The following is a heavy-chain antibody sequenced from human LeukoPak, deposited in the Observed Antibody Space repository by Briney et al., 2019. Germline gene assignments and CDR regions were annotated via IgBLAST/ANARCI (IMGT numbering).Heavy chain of an antibody. CDR1: GYSISSGYY. CDR2: IYHSGST. J-gene: IGHJ1*01. D-gene: IGHD6-13*01. Sequence: ASETLSLTCTVSGYSISSGYYWGWIRQPPGKGLEWIGSIYHSGSTYYNPSLKSRVTISVDTSKNQFSLKLSSVTAADTAVYYCARDEENSSSWYGGYFQHWGQGTLVTVSS. CDR3: ARDEENSSSWYGGYFQH. V-gene: IGHV4-38-2*02.